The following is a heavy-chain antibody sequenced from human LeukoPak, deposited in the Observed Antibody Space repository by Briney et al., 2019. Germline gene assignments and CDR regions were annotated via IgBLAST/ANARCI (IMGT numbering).Heavy chain of an antibody. D-gene: IGHD3-10*01. Sequence: TSETLSLTCTVSGGSISSYYWSWIRQPPGKGLEWIGYIYYSGSTNYNPSLKSRVTISVDTSKNQFSLKLSSVTAADTAVYYCARDSSVRGVKNDAFDIWGQGTMVTVSS. J-gene: IGHJ3*02. CDR3: ARDSSVRGVKNDAFDI. V-gene: IGHV4-59*01. CDR1: GGSISSYY. CDR2: IYYSGST.